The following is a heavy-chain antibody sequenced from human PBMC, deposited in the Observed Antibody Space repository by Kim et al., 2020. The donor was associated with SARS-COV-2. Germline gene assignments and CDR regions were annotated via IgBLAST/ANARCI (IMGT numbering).Heavy chain of an antibody. CDR3: ATSRDAIRGGRGDDY. D-gene: IGHD3-16*01. V-gene: IGHV7-4-1*02. J-gene: IGHJ4*01. CDR1: GYSSTTYA. Sequence: ASVKVSCRASGYSSTTYAINWVRQAPGQGLEWMGWINPTTGNPTYAQGFTRRFVFSLDTSVRTAYLQISSLTTEDTAVYYCATSRDAIRGGRGDDYWGQG. CDR2: INPTTGNP.